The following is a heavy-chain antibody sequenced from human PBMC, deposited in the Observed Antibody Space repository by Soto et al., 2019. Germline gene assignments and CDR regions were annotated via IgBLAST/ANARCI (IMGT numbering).Heavy chain of an antibody. D-gene: IGHD6-19*01. J-gene: IGHJ4*02. V-gene: IGHV3-23*01. CDR2: ISGSGGST. CDR3: ATVTSAVAGNY. CDR1: GFTFSSYA. Sequence: EVQLLESGGGLVQPGGSLRLSCAASGFTFSSYAMSWVRQAPGKGLEWVSAISGSGGSTYYADSVKGRFTISRDNSKNALYLQMNSLRAEGTAVYYCATVTSAVAGNYWGQGTLVTVSS.